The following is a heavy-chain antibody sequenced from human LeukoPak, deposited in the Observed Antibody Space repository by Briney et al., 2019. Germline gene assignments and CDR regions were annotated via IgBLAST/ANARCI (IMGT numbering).Heavy chain of an antibody. V-gene: IGHV3-30-3*01. D-gene: IGHD4-23*01. Sequence: GGSLILSCAASGFTFRTYTMHWVRQAPGKGLEWVASISYDGYYKYYAESVKGPFIISRDNSKNTLYLQINSLRADDTAVYYCASAGAVTDSFVHWGEGTLVIVSS. CDR3: ASAGAVTDSFVH. CDR2: ISYDGYYK. CDR1: GFTFRTYT. J-gene: IGHJ5*02.